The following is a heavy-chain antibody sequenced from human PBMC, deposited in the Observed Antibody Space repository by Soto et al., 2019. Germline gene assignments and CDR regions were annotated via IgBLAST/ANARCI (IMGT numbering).Heavy chain of an antibody. CDR3: ARVHCSGGGCYGIDY. D-gene: IGHD2-15*01. J-gene: IGHJ4*02. V-gene: IGHV1-46*01. CDR2: INPSGDT. CDR1: GDTFTSYY. Sequence: GASVKVSCKASGDTFTSYYMHWVRQAPGQGLEWMGIINPSGDTSYAQKFQGRVTMTRDTSTSTVYMELSSLRSEDTAVYYCARVHCSGGGCYGIDYWGQGTLVTVSS.